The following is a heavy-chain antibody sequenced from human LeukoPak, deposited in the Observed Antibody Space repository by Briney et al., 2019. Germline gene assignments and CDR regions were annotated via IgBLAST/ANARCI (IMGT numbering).Heavy chain of an antibody. Sequence: GESLKISCQGSGFDFTTYWIGWVRQMPGKGLEWMGIAYPGDSDTRYSPSFQGQVTISADRSISTAYLQWNSLKASDTAMYFCARQPGTGANRNAFDLWGQGTKVTVSS. V-gene: IGHV5-51*01. CDR2: AYPGDSDT. J-gene: IGHJ3*01. CDR3: ARQPGTGANRNAFDL. D-gene: IGHD4/OR15-4a*01. CDR1: GFDFTTYW.